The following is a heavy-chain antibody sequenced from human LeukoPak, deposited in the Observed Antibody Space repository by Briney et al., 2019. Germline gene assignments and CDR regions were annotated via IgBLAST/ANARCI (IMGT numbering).Heavy chain of an antibody. CDR2: ISYDGSNK. CDR1: GFTFSSYA. J-gene: IGHJ3*02. V-gene: IGHV3-30-3*01. D-gene: IGHD3-22*01. CDR3: ARDRGLYDSSPHDAFDI. Sequence: PGGSLRLSCAASGFTFSSYAMHWVRQAPGKGLEWVAVISYDGSNKYYADSVKGRFTISRDNSKNTLYLQMNSLRAEDTAVYYCARDRGLYDSSPHDAFDIWGQGTMVTVSS.